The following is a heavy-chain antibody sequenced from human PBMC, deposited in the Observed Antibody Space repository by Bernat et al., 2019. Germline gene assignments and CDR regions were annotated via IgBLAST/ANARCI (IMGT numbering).Heavy chain of an antibody. D-gene: IGHD3-10*01. CDR1: GGSFSGYY. J-gene: IGHJ4*02. Sequence: QVQLQQWGAGLLKPSETLSLTCAVYGGSFSGYYWSWIRQPPGKGLEWIGEINHSGSTNYNPSPKSRVTISVDTSKNQFSLKLSSVTAADTAVYYCARAIHLDYYGSGSSFDYWGQGTLVTVSS. CDR2: INHSGST. V-gene: IGHV4-34*01. CDR3: ARAIHLDYYGSGSSFDY.